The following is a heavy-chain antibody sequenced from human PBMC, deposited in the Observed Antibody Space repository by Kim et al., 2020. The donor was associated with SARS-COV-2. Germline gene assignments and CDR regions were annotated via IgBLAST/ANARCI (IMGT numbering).Heavy chain of an antibody. CDR1: GGSISSYY. CDR3: ARAFSYYYDSSGYYYYYYGMDV. J-gene: IGHJ6*02. CDR2: ICTSGST. Sequence: SETLSLTCTVSGGSISSYYWSWIRQLAGKGLEWIGRICTSGSTNYNPSLKSRVTMSVDTSKNQFSLKLSSVTAADTAVYYCARAFSYYYDSSGYYYYYYGMDVWGQGTTVTVSS. D-gene: IGHD3-22*01. V-gene: IGHV4-4*07.